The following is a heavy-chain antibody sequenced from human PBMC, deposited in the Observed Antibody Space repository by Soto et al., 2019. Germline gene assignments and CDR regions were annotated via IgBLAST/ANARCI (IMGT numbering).Heavy chain of an antibody. CDR2: IYYSGST. D-gene: IGHD6-19*01. V-gene: IGHV4-59*01. Sequence: PSETLSLTCTVSGGSISSYCWSWIRQPPGKGLEWIGYIYYSGSTNYNPSLKSRVTISVDTSKNQFSLKLSSVTAADTAVYYCARVADYYYYGMDVWGQGTTVTVSS. CDR3: ARVADYYYYGMDV. CDR1: GGSISSYC. J-gene: IGHJ6*02.